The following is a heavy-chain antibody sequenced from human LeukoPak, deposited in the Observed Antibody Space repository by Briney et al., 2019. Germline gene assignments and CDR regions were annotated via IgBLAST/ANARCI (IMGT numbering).Heavy chain of an antibody. CDR2: ISGSSSGT. V-gene: IGHV3-23*01. J-gene: IGHJ4*02. CDR1: GFTFSSYV. D-gene: IGHD2-15*01. Sequence: PGGSLRLSCAASGFTFSSYVVNWVRQAPGKGLGWVSAISGSSSGTSYADSVKGRFTISRDNSKNTLYLQMDSLRADDTAIYYCARDPGRGSSYYYFDYWGQGTLVTVSS. CDR3: ARDPGRGSSYYYFDY.